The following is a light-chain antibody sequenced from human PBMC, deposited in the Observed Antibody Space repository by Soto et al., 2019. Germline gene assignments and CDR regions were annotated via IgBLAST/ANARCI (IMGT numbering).Light chain of an antibody. J-gene: IGLJ2*01. CDR1: SSNIGSNA. CDR2: NTN. V-gene: IGLV1-44*01. Sequence: QSVLTQPPSASGTPGQRVTISCSGSSSNIGSNAVNWYQQLPGTAPRLLIYNTNQRPSGAPDRFSGSKSGTSASLAISGLQSEDEADYYCCSCARDYPYVLFGGGTKLTVL. CDR3: CSCARDYPYVL.